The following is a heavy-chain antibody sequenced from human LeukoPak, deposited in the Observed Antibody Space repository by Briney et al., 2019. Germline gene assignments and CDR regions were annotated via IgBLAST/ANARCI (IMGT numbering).Heavy chain of an antibody. D-gene: IGHD3-10*01. Sequence: GGSLRLSCAASGFTFSSYGMHWVRQAPGKGLEWVAVISYDGSNKYYADSVKGRFTISRDNPKNTLYLQMNSLRAEDTAVYYCARRGLDYWGQGTLVTVSS. J-gene: IGHJ4*02. CDR3: ARRGLDY. CDR1: GFTFSSYG. V-gene: IGHV3-30*03. CDR2: ISYDGSNK.